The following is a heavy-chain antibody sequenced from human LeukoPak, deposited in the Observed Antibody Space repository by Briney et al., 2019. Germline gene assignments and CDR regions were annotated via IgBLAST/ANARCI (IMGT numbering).Heavy chain of an antibody. CDR3: ARRPRDGYFRYFDL. Sequence: SETLSLTCAVYGGSFSGYYWSWIRQPPGKGLEWIGEINHSGSTNYNPSLKSRVTISVDTSKNQFSLKLSSVTAADTAVYYCARRPRDGYFRYFDLWGRGTLVTVSS. CDR1: GGSFSGYY. CDR2: INHSGST. J-gene: IGHJ2*01. D-gene: IGHD5-12*01. V-gene: IGHV4-34*01.